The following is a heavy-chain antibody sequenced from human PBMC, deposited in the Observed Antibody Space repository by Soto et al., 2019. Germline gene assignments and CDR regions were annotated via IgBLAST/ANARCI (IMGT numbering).Heavy chain of an antibody. CDR3: ARTGLDSSGQTSYYYYYGMDV. V-gene: IGHV1-18*01. CDR2: ISAYNGNT. CDR1: GYTFTSYG. J-gene: IGHJ6*02. Sequence: GASVKVSCKASGYTFTSYGISWVRQAPGQGLEWMGWISAYNGNTNYAQKLQGRVTMTTDTSTSTAYMELRSLRSDDTAVYYCARTGLDSSGQTSYYYYYGMDVWGQGTTVTVSS. D-gene: IGHD6-19*01.